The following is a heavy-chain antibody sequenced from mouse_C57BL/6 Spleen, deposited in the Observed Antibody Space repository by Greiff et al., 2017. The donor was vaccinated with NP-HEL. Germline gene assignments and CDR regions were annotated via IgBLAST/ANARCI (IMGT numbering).Heavy chain of an antibody. J-gene: IGHJ1*03. CDR2: ICPGDGDT. CDR1: GYAFSSYW. D-gene: IGHD1-1*01. Sequence: VQLQQSGAELVKPGASVKISCKASGYAFSSYWMNWVKQRPGKGLEWIGQICPGDGDTNYTCKFTGKATLTADKSSSTAYMQLSSLNSEDSAVYFCARSEDYYGSSYGYFDDWGKGTTVTVSS. CDR3: ARSEDYYGSSYGYFDD. V-gene: IGHV1-80*01.